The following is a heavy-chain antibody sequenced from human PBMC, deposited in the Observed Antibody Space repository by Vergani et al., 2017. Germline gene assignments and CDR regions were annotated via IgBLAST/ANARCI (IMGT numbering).Heavy chain of an antibody. J-gene: IGHJ6*02. CDR1: GFSFNTYG. CDR2: IGYDGRIK. V-gene: IGHV3-30*02. CDR3: AKVKTYYYDSSDHYGMDV. D-gene: IGHD3-22*01. Sequence: QVQLVETGGGVVQPGGSLRLYCATSGFSFNTYGAHWVRQAPGKGLEWVAFIGYDGRIKYNVDSVKGRFTISRDTSKKTLSLQMRSLRADDTAVYYCAKVKTYYYDSSDHYGMDVWGQGTTVTVSS.